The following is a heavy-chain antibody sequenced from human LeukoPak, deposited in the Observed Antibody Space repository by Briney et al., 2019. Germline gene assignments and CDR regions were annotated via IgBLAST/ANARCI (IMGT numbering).Heavy chain of an antibody. CDR3: ARGKSVGLDY. CDR1: GGSISSAN. Sequence: QPSETLSLTCTVSGGSISSANHFWSWVRQAPGKGLEWVSYISSSGSTIYYADSVKGRFTISRDNAKNSLYLQMNSLRAEDTAVYYCARGKSVGLDYWGQGTLVTVSS. D-gene: IGHD2-15*01. V-gene: IGHV3-48*03. J-gene: IGHJ4*02. CDR2: ISSSGSTI.